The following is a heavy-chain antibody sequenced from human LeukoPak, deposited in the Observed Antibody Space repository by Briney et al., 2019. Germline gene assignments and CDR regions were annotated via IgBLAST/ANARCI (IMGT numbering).Heavy chain of an antibody. D-gene: IGHD3-22*01. Sequence: ASVKVSCKVSGYTLTELSMHWVRQAPGKGLEWMGGFDPEDGETIYAQKFQGRVTMTEDTSTDTAYMELSSLRSEDTAVYYCATVPEYYDSSGYPLGYWGQGTLVTVSS. CDR2: FDPEDGET. J-gene: IGHJ4*02. CDR1: GYTLTELS. V-gene: IGHV1-24*01. CDR3: ATVPEYYDSSGYPLGY.